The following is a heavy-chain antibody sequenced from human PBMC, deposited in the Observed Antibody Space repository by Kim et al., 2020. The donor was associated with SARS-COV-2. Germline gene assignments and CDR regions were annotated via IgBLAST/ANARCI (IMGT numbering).Heavy chain of an antibody. V-gene: IGHV4-59*01. Sequence: ETLSLTCTVSGGSISSYYWSWIRQPPGKGLEWIGYIYYSGSTNYNPSLKSRVTISVDTSKNQFSLKLSSVTAADTAVYYCARVNSRDRYYYYYYGMDVWGQGTTVTVSS. J-gene: IGHJ6*02. CDR3: ARVNSRDRYYYYYYGMDV. CDR2: IYYSGST. CDR1: GGSISSYY. D-gene: IGHD1-20*01.